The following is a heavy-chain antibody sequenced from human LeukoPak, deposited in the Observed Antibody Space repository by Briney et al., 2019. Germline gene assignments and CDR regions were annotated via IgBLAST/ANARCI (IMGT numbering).Heavy chain of an antibody. CDR2: IYYSGST. D-gene: IGHD1-26*01. CDR3: ARGLSGSYR. V-gene: IGHV4-59*11. CDR1: GGSISSHY. Sequence: PSETLSLTWTVSGGSISSHYWSWIRQPPGKGLEWIEYIYYSGSTNYNPSLKGRVTISVDTSKNQFSLKLSSVTAADTAVYYCARGLSGSYRWGQGTLVTVSS. J-gene: IGHJ4*02.